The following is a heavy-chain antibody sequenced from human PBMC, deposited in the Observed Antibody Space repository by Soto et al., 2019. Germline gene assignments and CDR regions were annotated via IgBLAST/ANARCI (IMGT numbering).Heavy chain of an antibody. CDR3: ARVIWSGHLTSDL. V-gene: IGHV3-48*02. Sequence: EVQVVESGGGLVQPGGSLRLSCAASGFTFSSNSMNWVRQAPGKGLECISSITSSSSTIYADSVKGRFTISRDNAKNSLYLQMNSLRDEDTAVYYCARVIWSGHLTSDLWGQGTLVTVSS. CDR1: GFTFSSNS. J-gene: IGHJ5*02. D-gene: IGHD3-3*01. CDR2: ITSSSSTI.